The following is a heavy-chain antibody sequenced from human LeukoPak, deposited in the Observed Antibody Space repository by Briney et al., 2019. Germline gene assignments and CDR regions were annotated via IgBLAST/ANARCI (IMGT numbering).Heavy chain of an antibody. D-gene: IGHD5-24*01. CDR1: GGSIGSYY. CDR2: IYNSGST. V-gene: IGHV4-59*01. Sequence: PSETLSLTCTVSGGSIGSYYWTWIRQPPGKGLEWIGYIYNSGSTNYNPSLESRVTISVDTSKNQFSLKLSSVTAADTAVYYCARSRDGYNLDYWGQGTLVTVSS. J-gene: IGHJ4*02. CDR3: ARSRDGYNLDY.